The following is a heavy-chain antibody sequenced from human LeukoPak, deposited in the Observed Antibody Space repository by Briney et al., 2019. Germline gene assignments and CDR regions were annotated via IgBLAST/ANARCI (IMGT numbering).Heavy chain of an antibody. CDR1: GDSISNYY. D-gene: IGHD6-13*01. V-gene: IGHV4-59*08. Sequence: SETLSLTCAVSGDSISNYYWSWIRQPPGKGLEWIGYIYYSGSTYYNPSLKSRVTISVDTSKNQFSLKLSSVTAADTAVYYCARTSAAAGSFAAFDYWGQGTLVTVSS. J-gene: IGHJ4*02. CDR3: ARTSAAAGSFAAFDY. CDR2: IYYSGST.